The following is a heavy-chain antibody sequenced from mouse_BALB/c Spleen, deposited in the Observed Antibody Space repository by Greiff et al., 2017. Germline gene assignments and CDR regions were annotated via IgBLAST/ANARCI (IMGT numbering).Heavy chain of an antibody. CDR3: ARSEIYYYGSRVWFAY. V-gene: IGHV1S29*02. CDR2: IYPYNGGT. J-gene: IGHJ3*01. D-gene: IGHD1-1*01. Sequence: EVQLQQSGPELVKPGASVKISCKASGYTFTDYNMHWVKQSHGKSLEWIGYIYPYNGGTGYNQKFKSKATLTVDNSSSTAYMELRSLTSEDSAVYYCARSEIYYYGSRVWFAYWGQGTLVTVSA. CDR1: GYTFTDYN.